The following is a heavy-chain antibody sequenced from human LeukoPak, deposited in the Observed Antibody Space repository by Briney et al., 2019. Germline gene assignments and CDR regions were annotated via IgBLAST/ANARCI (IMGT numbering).Heavy chain of an antibody. CDR3: ARDPNSAL. V-gene: IGHV4-59*11. D-gene: IGHD2-21*01. CDR2: IYFSETT. Sequence: PSETLSLTCSVSGAPLKSHYWTWIRQSPGKGLEWIGHIYFSETTKYNPSLKSRASISADISKNQFSLNLRSVTAADTAVYYCARDPNSALWGQGTLVTVSS. J-gene: IGHJ4*02. CDR1: GAPLKSHY.